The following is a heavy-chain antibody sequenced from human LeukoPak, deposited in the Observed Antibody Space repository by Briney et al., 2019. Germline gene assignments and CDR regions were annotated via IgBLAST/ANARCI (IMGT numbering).Heavy chain of an antibody. CDR1: GGSINTYF. CDR3: ARGVTGGWYGDFQH. Sequence: SETLSLTCTVSGGSINTYFWSWILQPPGKGLEWMGYIYYSGSTNYNPSLKSRVTISVDTSKNQFSLKLSSVTAADTAVYYCARGVTGGWYGDFQHWGQGTLVTVSS. D-gene: IGHD6-19*01. V-gene: IGHV4-59*01. CDR2: IYYSGST. J-gene: IGHJ1*01.